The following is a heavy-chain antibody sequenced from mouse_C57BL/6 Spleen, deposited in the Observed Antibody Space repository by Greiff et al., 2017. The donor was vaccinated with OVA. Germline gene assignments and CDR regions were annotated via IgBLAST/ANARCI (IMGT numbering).Heavy chain of an antibody. Sequence: QVQLQQPGAELVMPGASVKLSCKASGYTFTSYWMHWVKQRPGQGLEWIGEIDPSDSYTNYNQKFKGKSTLTVDKSSSTAYMQLSSLTSEDSAVEYCARVLRRNARDYWGQGTSVTVSS. CDR3: ARVLRRNARDY. J-gene: IGHJ4*01. CDR1: GYTFTSYW. CDR2: IDPSDSYT. V-gene: IGHV1-69*01. D-gene: IGHD1-1*01.